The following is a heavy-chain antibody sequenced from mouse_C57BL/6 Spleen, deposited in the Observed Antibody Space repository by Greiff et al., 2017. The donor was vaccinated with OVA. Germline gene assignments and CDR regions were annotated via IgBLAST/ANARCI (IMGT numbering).Heavy chain of an antibody. CDR2: INPYNGDT. J-gene: IGHJ2*01. D-gene: IGHD1-1*01. CDR1: GYSFTGYF. V-gene: IGHV1-37*01. CDR3: AREALYYYGSQGYYFDY. Sequence: EVQLVESGPELVKPGASVKISCKASGYSFTGYFMNWVKQSHGKSLEWIGRINPYNGDTFYNQKFKGKATLTVDKSSSTAHMELLSLTSEDFAVYYCAREALYYYGSQGYYFDYWGQGTTLTVSS.